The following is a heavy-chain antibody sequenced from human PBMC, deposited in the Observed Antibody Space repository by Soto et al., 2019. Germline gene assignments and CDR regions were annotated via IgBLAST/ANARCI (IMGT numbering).Heavy chain of an antibody. Sequence: PGGSLRLSCAASGFTFSSYAMSWVRQAPAKGLEWVSTISGSADNTYYADYVKGRFTISRDNSKNTLYLQMNSLRAEDTAVYYCAKEVFGELYDFDYWGQGTLVTVSS. J-gene: IGHJ4*02. CDR2: ISGSADNT. D-gene: IGHD3-10*02. CDR3: AKEVFGELYDFDY. CDR1: GFTFSSYA. V-gene: IGHV3-23*01.